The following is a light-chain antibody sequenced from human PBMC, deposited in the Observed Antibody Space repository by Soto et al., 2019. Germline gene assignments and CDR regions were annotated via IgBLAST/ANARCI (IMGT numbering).Light chain of an antibody. CDR3: QQYSDWPLT. CDR1: QSVSSN. J-gene: IGKJ4*01. CDR2: GAS. Sequence: IVMTQSPATVSVSPGERATLSCRASQSVSSNLAWYQQKPGQAPRLLIFGASTRATGTPARFSGSGSETEFTLTISSLQSEDFAVYYCQQYSDWPLTFGGGTKVDI. V-gene: IGKV3D-15*01.